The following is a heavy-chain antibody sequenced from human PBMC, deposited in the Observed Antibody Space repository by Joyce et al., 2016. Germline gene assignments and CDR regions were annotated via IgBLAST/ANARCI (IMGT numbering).Heavy chain of an antibody. J-gene: IGHJ4*02. CDR3: AKDSDSGWFSPDF. CDR1: GFTFSKYY. V-gene: IGHV1-46*01. Sequence: QVHLVQSGAELKGPGDSVTVSCKASGFTFSKYYMHWVRQAPGQGLEGLGVISPSGDAAGYAATVQGRITVTRDTSTTSLYMKLSSLRSEDTAMYFCAKDSDSGWFSPDFWGQGTLVTVSS. CDR2: ISPSGDAA. D-gene: IGHD6-19*01.